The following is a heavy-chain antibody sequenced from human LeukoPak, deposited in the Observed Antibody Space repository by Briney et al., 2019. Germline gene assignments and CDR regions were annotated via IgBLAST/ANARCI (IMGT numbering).Heavy chain of an antibody. CDR1: GYTFTSYA. Sequence: ASVKVSCKASGYTFTSYAISWVRQAPGQGLEWMGGIIPIFGTANYAQKFQGRVTITADESTSTAYMELSSLRSEDTAVYYCARDRRIQLWSTLYYWGQGTLVTVSS. CDR2: IIPIFGTA. V-gene: IGHV1-69*13. CDR3: ARDRRIQLWSTLYY. D-gene: IGHD5-18*01. J-gene: IGHJ4*02.